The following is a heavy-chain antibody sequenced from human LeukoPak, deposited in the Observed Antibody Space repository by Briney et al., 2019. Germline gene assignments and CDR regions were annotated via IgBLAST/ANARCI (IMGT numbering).Heavy chain of an antibody. D-gene: IGHD1-26*01. J-gene: IGHJ4*02. Sequence: PGGSLRLSCEASGFTFSSYSMNWVRQAPGKGLEWVSSISSSSSYIYYADSVKGRFSISRDNAKNSLYLQMNSLRAEDTAVYYCARDLLGWELHYFDYWGQGTLVTVSS. CDR2: ISSSSSYI. V-gene: IGHV3-21*01. CDR1: GFTFSSYS. CDR3: ARDLLGWELHYFDY.